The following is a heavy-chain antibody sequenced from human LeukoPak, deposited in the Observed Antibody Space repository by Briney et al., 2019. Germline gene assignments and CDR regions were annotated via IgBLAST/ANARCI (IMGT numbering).Heavy chain of an antibody. CDR3: ARDWAPQPFGYSSSWYELDAFDI. V-gene: IGHV3-48*03. J-gene: IGHJ3*02. Sequence: PGGSLRLSCAASGFTFSSYEMNWVRQAPGKGLEWVSYISSSGSTIYYADSVKGRFTISRDNAKNSLYLQMNSLRAEDTAVYYCARDWAPQPFGYSSSWYELDAFDIWGQGTMVTVSS. D-gene: IGHD6-13*01. CDR1: GFTFSSYE. CDR2: ISSSGSTI.